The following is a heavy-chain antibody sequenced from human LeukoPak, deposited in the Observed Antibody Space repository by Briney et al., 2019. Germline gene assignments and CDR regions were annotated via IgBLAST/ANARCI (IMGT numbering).Heavy chain of an antibody. CDR3: ARHLRVGATTFDY. D-gene: IGHD1-26*01. CDR2: INHSGST. J-gene: IGHJ4*02. CDR1: GGSFSGYY. V-gene: IGHV4-34*01. Sequence: PSETLSLTCAVYGGSFSGYYWSWIRQPPGKGLEWIGEINHSGSTNYNPSLKSRVTISVDTSKNQFSLKLSSVTAADTAVYYCARHLRVGATTFDYWGQGTLVTVSS.